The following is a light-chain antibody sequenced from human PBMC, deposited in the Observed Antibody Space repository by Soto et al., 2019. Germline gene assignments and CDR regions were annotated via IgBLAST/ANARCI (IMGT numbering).Light chain of an antibody. Sequence: EIVMTQSPATLSVSPGERATLSCRASQSVSSTYLACYQQRPGPAPRLLIYSSSSRASGIPDRFSGSGSGTDFTLTISRLEPEDFAVYYCQQYRTSPPTWTFGQGTKVDIK. CDR3: QQYRTSPPTWT. CDR1: QSVSSTY. J-gene: IGKJ1*01. CDR2: SSS. V-gene: IGKV3-20*01.